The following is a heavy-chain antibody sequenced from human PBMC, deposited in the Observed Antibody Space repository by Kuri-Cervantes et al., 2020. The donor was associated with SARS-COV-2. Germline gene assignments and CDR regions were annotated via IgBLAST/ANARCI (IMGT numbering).Heavy chain of an antibody. J-gene: IGHJ4*02. V-gene: IGHV3-30*18. CDR1: GFTFSSYG. Sequence: GGSLRPSCAASGFTFSSYGMHWVRQAPGKGLEWVAVISYDGSNKYYADSVKGRFTISRDNSKNTLYLQMNSLRAEDTAVYYCAKDQHGIVVVVAAIDYWGQGTLVTVSS. CDR2: ISYDGSNK. D-gene: IGHD2-15*01. CDR3: AKDQHGIVVVVAAIDY.